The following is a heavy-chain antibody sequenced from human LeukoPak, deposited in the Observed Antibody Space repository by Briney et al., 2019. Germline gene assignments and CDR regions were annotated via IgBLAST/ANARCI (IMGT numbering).Heavy chain of an antibody. CDR1: GFTFSSYT. J-gene: IGHJ4*02. CDR2: ISSSGSSI. CDR3: ARSRFYFDY. Sequence: GGSLRLSCAASGFTFSSYTMNWVRQAPGKGLEWVSFISSSGSSISYADSVKGRFTISRDNAKNSLYLQLNSLRAEDTAVYYCARSRFYFDYWGQGTLVTVSS. V-gene: IGHV3-48*01.